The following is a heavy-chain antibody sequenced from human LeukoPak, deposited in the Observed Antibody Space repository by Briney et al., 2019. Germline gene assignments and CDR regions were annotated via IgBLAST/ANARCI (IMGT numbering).Heavy chain of an antibody. J-gene: IGHJ3*02. CDR1: GGSISSGGYY. D-gene: IGHD1-26*01. V-gene: IGHV4-30-2*01. Sequence: TLSFNCTVSGGSISSGGYYWSWIRQPPGKGLEWIGYIYHSGSTYYNPSLKSRVTISVDRSKNQFSLKLSSVTAADTAVYYCARDAKRELGSFDIWGQGTMVTVSS. CDR2: IYHSGST. CDR3: ARDAKRELGSFDI.